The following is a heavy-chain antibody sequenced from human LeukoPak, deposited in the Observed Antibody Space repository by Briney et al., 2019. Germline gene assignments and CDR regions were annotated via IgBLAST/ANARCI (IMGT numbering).Heavy chain of an antibody. CDR1: GGSISSYY. J-gene: IGHJ4*02. Sequence: PSETLSLTCTVSGGSISSYYWSWIRQPPGKGREWVGYVHYSGSANYNPSLKSRVTISVDTSKNQFSLKRSSLTAAATAWYYVARDESVHFDHWGQGTLVTVSS. V-gene: IGHV4-59*01. CDR3: ARDESVHFDH. D-gene: IGHD5/OR15-5a*01. CDR2: VHYSGSA.